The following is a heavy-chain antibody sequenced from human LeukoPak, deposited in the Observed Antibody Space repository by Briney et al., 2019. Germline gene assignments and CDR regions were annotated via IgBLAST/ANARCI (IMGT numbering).Heavy chain of an antibody. Sequence: GGSLRLSCAASRFTFSSYGMHWVRQAPGKGLEWVALISHDGSNKYYADSVKGRFTISRDNSKNTLYLQMNSLRAEDTAVYYCAKGELGLWFDYWGQGTLVTVSS. CDR2: ISHDGSNK. CDR3: AKGELGLWFDY. V-gene: IGHV3-30*18. D-gene: IGHD5-18*01. J-gene: IGHJ4*02. CDR1: RFTFSSYG.